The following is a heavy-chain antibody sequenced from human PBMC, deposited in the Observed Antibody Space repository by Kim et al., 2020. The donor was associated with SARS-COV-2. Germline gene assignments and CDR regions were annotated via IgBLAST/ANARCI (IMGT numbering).Heavy chain of an antibody. D-gene: IGHD6-19*01. V-gene: IGHV4-39*01. J-gene: IGHJ5*02. CDR3: ASLRRGAVAGIIGTSNNWFDP. Sequence: SETLSLTCTVSGGSISSSSYYWGWIRQPPGKGLEWIGSIYYSGSTYYNPSLKSRVTISVDMSKNQFSLKLSSVTAADTAVYYCASLRRGAVAGIIGTSNNWFDPWGQGTLVTVSS. CDR2: IYYSGST. CDR1: GGSISSSSYY.